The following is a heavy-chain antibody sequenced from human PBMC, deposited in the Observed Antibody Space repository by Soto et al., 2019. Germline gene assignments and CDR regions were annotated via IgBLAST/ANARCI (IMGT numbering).Heavy chain of an antibody. V-gene: IGHV1-2*02. CDR2: INPNSGGT. CDR1: GYTFTGYY. Sequence: ASVKVSCKASGYTFTGYYMHWVRQAPGQGLEWMGWINPNSGGTNYAQKFQGRVTMTRDTSISTAYMELSRLRSDDTAVYYCAIRSPLGGSYHFDYWGQGTLVTVSS. J-gene: IGHJ4*02. D-gene: IGHD1-26*01. CDR3: AIRSPLGGSYHFDY.